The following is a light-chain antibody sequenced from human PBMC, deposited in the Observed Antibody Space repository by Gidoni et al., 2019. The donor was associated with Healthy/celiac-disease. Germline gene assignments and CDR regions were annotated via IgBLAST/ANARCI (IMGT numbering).Light chain of an antibody. V-gene: IGKV3-15*01. CDR3: QQYNNWPPEVT. Sequence: IVMTQSQATLSVSPGERATLSCRASQSVSSNLAWYQQKPGQAPRLLIYGASTRATGIPARFSGSGSGTEFTLTISSLQSEDFSVYYCQQYNNWPPEVTFGPGTKVDIK. J-gene: IGKJ3*01. CDR2: GAS. CDR1: QSVSSN.